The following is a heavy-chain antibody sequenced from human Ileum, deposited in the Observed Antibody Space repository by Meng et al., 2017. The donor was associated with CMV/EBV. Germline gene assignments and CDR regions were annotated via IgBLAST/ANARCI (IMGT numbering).Heavy chain of an antibody. CDR2: IIPIFGTA. J-gene: IGHJ5*02. CDR3: ARGSWWLLHP. Sequence: KVSCKASGGTFSSYAISWVRQAPGQGLEWMGGIIPIFGTANYAQKFQGRVAITTDESTSTAYMELSSLRSEDTAVYYCARGSWWLLHPWGQGTLVTVSS. CDR1: GGTFSSYA. V-gene: IGHV1-69*05. D-gene: IGHD3-22*01.